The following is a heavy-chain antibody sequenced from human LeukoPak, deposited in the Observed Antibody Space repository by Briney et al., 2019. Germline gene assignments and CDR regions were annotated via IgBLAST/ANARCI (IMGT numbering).Heavy chain of an antibody. CDR3: ARDRVVGSSGWNYYYYYGMDV. Sequence: ASVKVSCKASGYTFTSHGISWVRQAPGQGLEWMGWISAYNGNTNYAQELQGSVTMTTDTSTSTAYMELRSLRSDDTAVYYCARDRVVGSSGWNYYYYYGMDVWGQGTTVTVSS. CDR2: ISAYNGNT. J-gene: IGHJ6*02. D-gene: IGHD6-19*01. V-gene: IGHV1-18*01. CDR1: GYTFTSHG.